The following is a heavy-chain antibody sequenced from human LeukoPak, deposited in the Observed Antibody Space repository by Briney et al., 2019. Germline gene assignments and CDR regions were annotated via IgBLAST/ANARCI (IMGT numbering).Heavy chain of an antibody. D-gene: IGHD6-6*01. CDR2: IYTSGST. J-gene: IGHJ6*02. V-gene: IGHV4-61*02. Sequence: PSQTLSLTCTVSGGSISSGSYYWSWIRQPAGKGLEWIGRIYTSGSTNYNPSLKSRVTISVDTSKNQFSLKLSSVTAADTAVYYCARDSGWQLAQSGTYYYHGMDVWGQGTTVTVSS. CDR3: ARDSGWQLAQSGTYYYHGMDV. CDR1: GGSISSGSYY.